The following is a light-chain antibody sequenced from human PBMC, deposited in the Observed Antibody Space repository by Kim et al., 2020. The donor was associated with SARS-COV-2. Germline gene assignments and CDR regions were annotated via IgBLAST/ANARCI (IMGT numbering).Light chain of an antibody. V-gene: IGKV3-20*01. CDR1: QSVSNNY. CDR3: QQYGSSLPWT. CDR2: NAL. Sequence: TGERATLSCRASQSVSNNYLAWYRQKPGQAPSLVIYNALHRPTGIPDRFSGSGSGTDFTLTISRLEPDDFAVYYCQQYGSSLPWTFGQGTKVDIK. J-gene: IGKJ1*01.